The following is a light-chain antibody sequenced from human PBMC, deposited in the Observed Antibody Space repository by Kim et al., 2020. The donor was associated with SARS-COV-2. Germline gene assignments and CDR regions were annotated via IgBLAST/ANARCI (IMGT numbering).Light chain of an antibody. CDR2: WAS. CDR1: QSVLYSSNNKNY. CDR3: QQYYSTPYT. J-gene: IGKJ2*01. V-gene: IGKV4-1*01. Sequence: DIVMTQSPDSLAVSLGERATINCKSSQSVLYSSNNKNYLAWYQQKPGQPPKLLIYWASTRESGVPDRFSGSGSGTDFTLTISSLQAVDVAVYYCQQYYSTPYTFGQGTKLEI.